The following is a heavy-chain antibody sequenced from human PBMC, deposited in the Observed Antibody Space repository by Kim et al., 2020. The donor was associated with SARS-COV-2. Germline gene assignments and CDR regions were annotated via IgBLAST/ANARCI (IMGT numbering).Heavy chain of an antibody. V-gene: IGHV1-18*04. Sequence: ASVKVSCKASGYTFTSYGISWVRQAPGQGLEWMGWISAYNGNTNYAQKLQGRVTMTTDTSTSTAYMELRSLRSDDTAVYYCARFAIQWSVGAPLLVWGQGTLVTVSS. D-gene: IGHD1-26*01. J-gene: IGHJ4*02. CDR1: GYTFTSYG. CDR3: ARFAIQWSVGAPLLV. CDR2: ISAYNGNT.